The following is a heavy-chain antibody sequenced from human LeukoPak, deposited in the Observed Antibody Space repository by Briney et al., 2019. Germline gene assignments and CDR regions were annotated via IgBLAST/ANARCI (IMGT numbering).Heavy chain of an antibody. J-gene: IGHJ6*03. CDR3: ARVFSFEYYDILTGYLYCYYMDV. CDR1: GYTFTSYD. V-gene: IGHV1-8*01. Sequence: ASVKVSCKSSGYTFTSYDINWVRQATGQGLEWMGWMNPNSGNTGYAQKFQGRVTMTRNTSISTAYMELSSLRSEDTAVYYCARVFSFEYYDILTGYLYCYYMDVWGKGTTVTVSS. CDR2: MNPNSGNT. D-gene: IGHD3-9*01.